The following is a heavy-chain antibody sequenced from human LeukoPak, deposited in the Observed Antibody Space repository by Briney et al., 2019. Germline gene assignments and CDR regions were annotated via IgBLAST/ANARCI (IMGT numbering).Heavy chain of an antibody. J-gene: IGHJ3*02. Sequence: GGSLRLSCAASGFTFSSYSMNWVRQAPGKGLEWVSSISSSSSYIYYADSVKGRFTISRDNAKNSLYLQMNSLRAEDTAVYYCARVRIQLFDAFDIWGHGTMVTVSS. CDR2: ISSSSSYI. CDR1: GFTFSSYS. V-gene: IGHV3-21*01. CDR3: ARVRIQLFDAFDI. D-gene: IGHD5-18*01.